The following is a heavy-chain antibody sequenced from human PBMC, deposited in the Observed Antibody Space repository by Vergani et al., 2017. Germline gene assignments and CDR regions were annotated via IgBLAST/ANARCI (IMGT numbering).Heavy chain of an antibody. CDR3: AVVVPAAIFDY. CDR2: INPSGGST. V-gene: IGHV1-46*01. J-gene: IGHJ4*02. Sequence: QVQLVQSGAEVKKPGASVKVSCKASGYTFTSYYMHWVRQAPGQGLEWMGIINPSGGSTSYAQKFQGRVTMTRDTSTSTVYMELSSLRSEDTAVYYCAVVVPAAIFDYWGQGTLVTVSS. CDR1: GYTFTSYY. D-gene: IGHD2-2*01.